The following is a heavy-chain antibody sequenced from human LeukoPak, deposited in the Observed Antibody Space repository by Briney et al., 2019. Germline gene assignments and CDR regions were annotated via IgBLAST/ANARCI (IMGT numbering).Heavy chain of an antibody. CDR2: IKQDGSEK. D-gene: IGHD5-24*01. CDR3: ARKRGSHWFDS. J-gene: IGHJ5*01. CDR1: GFTFNSYW. Sequence: PGGSLRLSCAPSGFTFNSYWMTWVRQAPGKGLEWVANIKQDGSEKYHVDSVKGRFTISRDNAKNSLYLQMHSLRAEDTAVYYCARKRGSHWFDSWGQATLVTVSS. V-gene: IGHV3-7*01.